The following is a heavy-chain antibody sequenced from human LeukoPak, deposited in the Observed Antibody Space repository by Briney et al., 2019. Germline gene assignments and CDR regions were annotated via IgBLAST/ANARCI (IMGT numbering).Heavy chain of an antibody. V-gene: IGHV4-34*01. D-gene: IGHD3-10*01. CDR2: INHSGST. Sequence: PSETLSLTCAVYGGSFSGYYWSWIRQPPGKGLEWIGEINHSGSTNYNPSLKSRVTISVDTSKNQFSLKLSSVTAADTAVYYCARLRREYGSGSYYQRLFYFDYWGQGTLVTVSS. J-gene: IGHJ4*02. CDR1: GGSFSGYY. CDR3: ARLRREYGSGSYYQRLFYFDY.